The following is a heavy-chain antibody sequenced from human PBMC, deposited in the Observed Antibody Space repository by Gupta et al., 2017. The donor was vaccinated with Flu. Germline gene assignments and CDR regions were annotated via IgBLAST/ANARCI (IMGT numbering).Heavy chain of an antibody. J-gene: IGHJ4*02. CDR3: ARAFSYGDDY. V-gene: IGHV1-2*06. Sequence: HWVRQAPGQGREWMGRIIPNSGGTNYAQKFQGRVTMTRDTSISTAYMELSRLRSDDTAVYYCARAFSYGDDYWGQGTLVTVSS. D-gene: IGHD5-18*01. CDR2: IIPNSGGT.